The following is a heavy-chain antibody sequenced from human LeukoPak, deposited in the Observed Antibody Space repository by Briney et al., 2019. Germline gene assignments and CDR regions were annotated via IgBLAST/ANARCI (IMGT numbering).Heavy chain of an antibody. D-gene: IGHD5-18*01. CDR1: GGTFSSYA. CDR3: ARASAMESLSEFDY. CDR2: IIPIFGTA. J-gene: IGHJ4*02. V-gene: IGHV1-69*13. Sequence: EASVKVSCKASGGTFSSYAISWVRQAPGQGLEWMGGIIPIFGTANYAQKFQGRVTITADESTSTAYMELSSLRSEDTAVYYCARASAMESLSEFDYWGQGTLVTVSS.